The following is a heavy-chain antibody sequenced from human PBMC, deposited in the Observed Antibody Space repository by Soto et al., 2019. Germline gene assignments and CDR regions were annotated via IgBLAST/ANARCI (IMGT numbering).Heavy chain of an antibody. CDR3: AKEYGSTWIDH. CDR2: MSYDGTKQ. Sequence: QVQLVESGGGVFQPGRSLRLSCAASGFTFSTYGMHWVRQAPGKGLEWVAAMSYDGTKQYYVDSVKGRFTISRDNSRNTLFLQLNSLRDVDTAVYYCAKEYGSTWIDHWGQGTPVTVSS. D-gene: IGHD6-13*01. CDR1: GFTFSTYG. V-gene: IGHV3-30*18. J-gene: IGHJ4*02.